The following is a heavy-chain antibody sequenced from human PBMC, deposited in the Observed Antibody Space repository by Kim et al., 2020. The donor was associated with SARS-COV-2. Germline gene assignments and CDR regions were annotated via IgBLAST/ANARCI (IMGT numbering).Heavy chain of an antibody. CDR3: ARARITMVRGVIGHAFDI. V-gene: IGHV1-69*04. J-gene: IGHJ3*02. D-gene: IGHD3-10*01. Sequence: QGRVTITADKSTSTAYMGLSSLRSEDTAVYYCARARITMVRGVIGHAFDIWGQGTMVTVSS.